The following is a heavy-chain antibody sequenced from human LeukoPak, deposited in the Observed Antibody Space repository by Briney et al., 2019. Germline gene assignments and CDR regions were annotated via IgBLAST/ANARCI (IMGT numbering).Heavy chain of an antibody. Sequence: SETLSLTCTVSGGSISSYYWSWIRQPPGKGLEWIGYIYYSGSTNYNPSLTSRGTISVDTSKNQFSLKLSSVTAADTAVYYCASIAAAGTPYLDYWGQGTLVTVSS. D-gene: IGHD6-13*01. CDR3: ASIAAAGTPYLDY. CDR2: IYYSGST. J-gene: IGHJ4*02. CDR1: GGSISSYY. V-gene: IGHV4-59*01.